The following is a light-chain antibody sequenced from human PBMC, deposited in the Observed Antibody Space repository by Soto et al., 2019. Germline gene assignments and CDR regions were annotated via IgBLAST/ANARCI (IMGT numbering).Light chain of an antibody. V-gene: IGLV2-14*01. CDR2: DVT. Sequence: QSALSQPPSASGSPGQSVTISCTGTSSDIGSYNYVSWYQQHPGRAPRVMIYDVTVRPSGVSNRFSGSKSGNTASLTISGLQPEDEADYYCSSYTNSITRIVFGSGTKLTVL. CDR3: SSYTNSITRIV. J-gene: IGLJ1*01. CDR1: SSDIGSYNY.